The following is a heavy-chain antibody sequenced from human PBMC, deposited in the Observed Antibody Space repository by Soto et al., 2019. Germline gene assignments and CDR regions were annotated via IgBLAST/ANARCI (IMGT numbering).Heavy chain of an antibody. J-gene: IGHJ4*02. CDR2: TYHRGST. D-gene: IGHD3-10*01. CDR3: ARIGGYNGPLDY. CDR1: VVSISSYF. Sequence: AGTLSLTCIFRVVSISSYFWVWIGQPPGRGLEWIGYTYHRGSTNYSPFLKSRVAISLDTSENQFSLKVNSVTAADTAVYYCARIGGYNGPLDYWGQGTPVTVSS. V-gene: IGHV4-59*01.